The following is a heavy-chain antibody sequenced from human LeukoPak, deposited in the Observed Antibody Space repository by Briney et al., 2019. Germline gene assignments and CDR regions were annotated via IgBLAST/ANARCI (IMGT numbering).Heavy chain of an antibody. D-gene: IGHD3-22*01. CDR2: VSGSGGIT. J-gene: IGHJ4*02. V-gene: IGHV3-23*01. Sequence: GGSLRLSCAASGFTFNSYAMTWVRQAPGKGLEWVSHVSGSGGITYYADSVKGRFTIFRDNSKNTLYLQMNSLRAEDTAVYYCAKDYDSSGYYSPLGYWGQGTLVTVSS. CDR1: GFTFNSYA. CDR3: AKDYDSSGYYSPLGY.